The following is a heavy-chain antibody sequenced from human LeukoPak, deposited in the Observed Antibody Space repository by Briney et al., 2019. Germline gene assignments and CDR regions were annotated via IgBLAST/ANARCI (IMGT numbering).Heavy chain of an antibody. CDR1: GGSISSYY. V-gene: IGHV4-59*01. D-gene: IGHD2-15*01. CDR3: ATQAGYCSGGSCPNDAFDI. J-gene: IGHJ3*02. CDR2: IYYSGST. Sequence: SETLSLTCTVSGGSISSYYWSWIRQPPGKGLEWIGYIYYSGSTNYNPSLKSRVTISVDTSKNQFSLKLSSVTAADTAVYYCATQAGYCSGGSCPNDAFDIWGQGTMVTVSS.